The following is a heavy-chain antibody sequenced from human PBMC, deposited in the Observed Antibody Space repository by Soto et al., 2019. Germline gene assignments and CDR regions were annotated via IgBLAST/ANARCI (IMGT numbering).Heavy chain of an antibody. CDR2: IIPMFDTT. Sequence: QVHLVQSGPEVREPGSSVKVSCKASGGSFSSDAITWVRQAPGQGLEWIGEIIPMFDTTNYAPEVQGRVTITADTATTTAYREVNRLTPDDTAVYYCAREVVTETTLGYFDFWGQGALVTVSS. CDR1: GGSFSSDA. CDR3: AREVVTETTLGYFDF. V-gene: IGHV1-69*06. D-gene: IGHD2-21*02. J-gene: IGHJ4*02.